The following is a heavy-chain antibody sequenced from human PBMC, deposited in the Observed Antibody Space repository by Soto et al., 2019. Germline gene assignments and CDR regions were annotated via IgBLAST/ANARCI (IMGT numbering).Heavy chain of an antibody. J-gene: IGHJ4*02. CDR3: AKYARGRLTTGFDS. V-gene: IGHV3-23*01. Sequence: EVQLLESGGRLVGPGGSLRLSCSASGFSFNNYGMSWVRQGPGKGLEWVSSISPSGGSTYYSDSVKGRFTISRDNSKNMLYLQMSSLRAEDTGVFYCAKYARGRLTTGFDSWGQGTLVAVSS. CDR2: ISPSGGST. D-gene: IGHD4-4*01. CDR1: GFSFNNYG.